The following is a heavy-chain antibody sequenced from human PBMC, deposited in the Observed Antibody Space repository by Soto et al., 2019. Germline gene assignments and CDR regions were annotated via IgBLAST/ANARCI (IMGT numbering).Heavy chain of an antibody. CDR1: GGSMSSSSYY. V-gene: IGHV4-39*01. J-gene: IGHJ4*02. CDR2: IYYSGST. Sequence: KASETLSLTCTVSGGSMSSSSYYWGWIRQPPGKGLEWIGSIYYSGSTHYNPSLKSRVTISVDTSKNQFSLKLSSVTAADTAVYYCATQGDDILTGRHYDNWGQGILVTVSS. D-gene: IGHD3-9*01. CDR3: ATQGDDILTGRHYDN.